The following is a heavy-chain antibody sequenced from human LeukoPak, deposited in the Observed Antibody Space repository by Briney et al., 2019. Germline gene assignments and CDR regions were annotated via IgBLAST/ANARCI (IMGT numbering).Heavy chain of an antibody. V-gene: IGHV1-69*05. CDR1: GYTFTSYA. J-gene: IGHJ4*02. CDR3: ASPDASMVSAFDY. D-gene: IGHD5-18*01. CDR2: IIPIFGTA. Sequence: SVTVSFKASGYTFTSYAMHWVRQAPGQGLEWMGGIIPIFGTANYAENFQGRVTITTDEITSTAYMELRSLRSEDTAVYYCASPDASMVSAFDYWGQGTLVTVSS.